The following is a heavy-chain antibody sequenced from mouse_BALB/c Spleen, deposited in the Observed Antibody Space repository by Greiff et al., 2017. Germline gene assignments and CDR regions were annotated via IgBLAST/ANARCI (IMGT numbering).Heavy chain of an antibody. CDR1: GYTFTSYW. D-gene: IGHD2-10*01. CDR2: INPSTGYT. V-gene: IGHV1-7*01. Sequence: QVQLQQSGAELAKPGASVKMSCKASGYTFTSYWMHWVKQRPGQGLEWIGYINPSTGYTEYNQKFKDKATLTADKSSSTAYMQLSSLTSEDSAVYYCASPSYGNYGAWFAYWGQGTLVTVSA. J-gene: IGHJ3*01. CDR3: ASPSYGNYGAWFAY.